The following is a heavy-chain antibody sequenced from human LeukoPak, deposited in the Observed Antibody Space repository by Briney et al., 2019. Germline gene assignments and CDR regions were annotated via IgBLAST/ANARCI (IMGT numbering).Heavy chain of an antibody. CDR2: IAPNSGGT. V-gene: IGHV1-2*02. Sequence: GSVKVSCKASGYTLTGYYMHWVRQAPGQGLEWMGWIAPNSGGTNYAQEFQDRVTLTRDTSISTAYMELSRLTSDDTAVYYCARAGYCSGGSCYALDYWGQGTLVTVSS. J-gene: IGHJ4*02. CDR1: GYTLTGYY. D-gene: IGHD2-15*01. CDR3: ARAGYCSGGSCYALDY.